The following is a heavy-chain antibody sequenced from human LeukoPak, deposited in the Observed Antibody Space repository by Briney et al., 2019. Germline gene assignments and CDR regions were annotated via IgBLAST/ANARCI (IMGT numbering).Heavy chain of an antibody. V-gene: IGHV3-30-3*01. CDR1: GFTFSSYA. D-gene: IGHD2-15*01. CDR2: ISYDGSNK. CDR3: ARVTAGVVAAKDWYFDL. Sequence: PGRSLRLSCAASGFTFSSYAMHWVRQAPGKGLEWVAVISYDGSNKYYADSVKGRFTISRDNAKNTLYLQMNSLRAEDTAVYYCARVTAGVVAAKDWYFDLWGRGTLVTVSS. J-gene: IGHJ2*01.